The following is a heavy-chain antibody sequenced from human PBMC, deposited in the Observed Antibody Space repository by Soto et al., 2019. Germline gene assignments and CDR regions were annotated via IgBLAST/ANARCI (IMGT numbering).Heavy chain of an antibody. Sequence: GASVKVSCKASGYTFTSYGISWVRQAPGQGLEWMGWISAYKGNTNYAQKLQGRVAMTTDTSENQFSLKLTSVTVADTAMYYCARARQYYDCEFDPWGQGTLVTVSS. J-gene: IGHJ5*02. CDR2: ISAYKGNT. CDR3: ARARQYYDCEFDP. D-gene: IGHD3-22*01. V-gene: IGHV1-18*01. CDR1: GYTFTSYG.